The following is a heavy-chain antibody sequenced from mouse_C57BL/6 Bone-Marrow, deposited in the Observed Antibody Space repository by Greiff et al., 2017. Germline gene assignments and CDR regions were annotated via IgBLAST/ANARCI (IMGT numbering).Heavy chain of an antibody. D-gene: IGHD2-10*01. Sequence: VQLQQSGAELVRPGASVKLSCPASGFNIKDDYMHWVKQRPEQGLEWIGWIDPENGDTEYTSKFPGKATITADTSSNTAYLQLSCLTSEDTAVYYCTTAYYRNLYWYFDVWGTGTTVTVSS. CDR1: GFNIKDDY. CDR3: TTAYYRNLYWYFDV. CDR2: IDPENGDT. V-gene: IGHV14-4*01. J-gene: IGHJ1*03.